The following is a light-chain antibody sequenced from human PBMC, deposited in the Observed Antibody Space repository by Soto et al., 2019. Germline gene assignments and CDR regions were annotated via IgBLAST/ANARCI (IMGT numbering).Light chain of an antibody. Sequence: QAVLPQPPSASGTPGQRVTISCSGSSSNVGSNTVNWYQQLPGTAPKLLIYSNNQRPSGVPDRFSGSKSGTSASLAISGLQSEDEADYYCAAWDDSLNGYWVFGGGTKVTVL. J-gene: IGLJ3*02. CDR3: AAWDDSLNGYWV. CDR1: SSNVGSNT. V-gene: IGLV1-44*01. CDR2: SNN.